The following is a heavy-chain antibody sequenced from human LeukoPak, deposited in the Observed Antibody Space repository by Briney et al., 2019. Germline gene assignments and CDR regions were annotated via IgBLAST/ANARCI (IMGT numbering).Heavy chain of an antibody. J-gene: IGHJ5*02. CDR1: GGSISSSSYY. CDR3: ARHFVTFQAGESFDP. Sequence: SETLSLTCTVSGGSISSSSYYWGWIRQPRGKGLEWIESIYYSGSTYYNPSLNSRLTISVDTSKNQFSLKLSSVTAADTAVYYCARHFVTFQAGESFDPWGQGTLVTVSS. V-gene: IGHV4-39*01. CDR2: IYYSGST. D-gene: IGHD3-16*01.